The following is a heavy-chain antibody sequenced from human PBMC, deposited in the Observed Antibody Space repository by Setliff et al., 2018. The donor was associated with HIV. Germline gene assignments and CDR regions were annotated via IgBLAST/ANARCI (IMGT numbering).Heavy chain of an antibody. CDR3: MRGRSITIFGVAYFDF. CDR1: GGSTSSTSYY. D-gene: IGHD3-3*01. CDR2: IYYSGST. J-gene: IGHJ4*02. Sequence: SETLSLTCTVSGGSTSSTSYYWGWIRQPPGKGLEWIGNIYYSGSTYYNPSLKSRVTISVDTSNNHFSLRLNSVTAADTAVYYCMRGRSITIFGVAYFDFWGQGTQVTVSS. V-gene: IGHV4-39*02.